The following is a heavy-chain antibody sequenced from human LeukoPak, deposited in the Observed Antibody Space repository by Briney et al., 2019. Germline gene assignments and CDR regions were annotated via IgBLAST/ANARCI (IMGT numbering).Heavy chain of an antibody. CDR2: IYHSGST. D-gene: IGHD7-27*01. J-gene: IGHJ2*01. CDR1: GGSISSGGYS. CDR3: ARRLLGIGDWYFDL. V-gene: IGHV4-30-2*01. Sequence: SQTLSLTCAVSGGSISSGGYSWSWIRQPPGKGLEWIGYIYHSGSTYYNPSLKSRVTISVDRSKNQFSLKLSSVTAADTAVYYCARRLLGIGDWYFDLWGRGTLDTVSS.